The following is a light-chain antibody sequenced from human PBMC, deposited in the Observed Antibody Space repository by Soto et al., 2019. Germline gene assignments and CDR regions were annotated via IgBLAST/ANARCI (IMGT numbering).Light chain of an antibody. CDR3: QQYDKYST. CDR2: DAS. J-gene: IGKJ1*01. Sequence: IQMSQSTSTLSASVGDTVTITCRASQSISVSLAWYQQKPGKAPNLLIYDASTLQGGVPSRFSGSGSGTEFTLTVTSLQPEDFATYVCQQYDKYSTCGHGTKVDVK. V-gene: IGKV1-5*01. CDR1: QSISVS.